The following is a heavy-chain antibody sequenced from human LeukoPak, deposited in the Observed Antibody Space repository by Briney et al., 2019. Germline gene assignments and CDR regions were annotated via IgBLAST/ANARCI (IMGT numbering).Heavy chain of an antibody. J-gene: IGHJ4*02. V-gene: IGHV1-69*06. D-gene: IGHD3-22*01. CDR2: IIPIFGTA. Sequence: ASVKVSCKASGGTFSSYAISWVRQAPGQGLEWMGGIIPIFGTANYAQKFQGRVTITADKSTSTAYMELSSLRSEDTAVYYCARDRSYYDSSEAYFDYWGQGTLVTVSS. CDR3: ARDRSYYDSSEAYFDY. CDR1: GGTFSSYA.